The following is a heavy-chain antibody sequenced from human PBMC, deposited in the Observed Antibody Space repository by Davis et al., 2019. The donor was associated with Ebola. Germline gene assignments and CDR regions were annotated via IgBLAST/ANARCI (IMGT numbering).Heavy chain of an antibody. J-gene: IGHJ6*02. Sequence: GESLKISCAASGFTFSSYAMHWVRQAPGKGLEWVAFISYDGNNKYYADSVKGRFTISRDNSKNTLYLQMNSLRAEDTAVYYCARETYSSNWYVYGMDVWGQGTTVTVSS. D-gene: IGHD6-13*01. CDR1: GFTFSSYA. CDR2: ISYDGNNK. CDR3: ARETYSSNWYVYGMDV. V-gene: IGHV3-30-3*01.